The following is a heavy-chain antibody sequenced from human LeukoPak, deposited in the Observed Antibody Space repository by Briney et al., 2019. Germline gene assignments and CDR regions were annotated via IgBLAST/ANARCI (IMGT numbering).Heavy chain of an antibody. CDR1: GYTFTSYD. CDR3: ARVEYDILTGYYYMDV. V-gene: IGHV1-8*01. Sequence: ASVKVSCKASGYTFTSYDINWVRQATGQGLEWMGWMNPNSGNTGYAQKFQGRVTMTRNTSISTAYMELSSLRSEDTAVYYCARVEYDILTGYYYMDVWGEATTVTVSS. J-gene: IGHJ6*03. CDR2: MNPNSGNT. D-gene: IGHD3-9*01.